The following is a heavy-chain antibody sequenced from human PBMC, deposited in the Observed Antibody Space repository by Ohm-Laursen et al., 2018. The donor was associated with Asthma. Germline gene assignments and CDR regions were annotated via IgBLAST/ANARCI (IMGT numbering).Heavy chain of an antibody. CDR1: GGSITNGGLY. D-gene: IGHD5-18*01. CDR2: IFFRVNT. CDR3: ARGWGSSYGEYYFDF. V-gene: IGHV4-31*11. Sequence: SQTLSLTCAVSGGSITNGGLYWSWIRQHPGKGLEWLGYIFFRVNTDYNPSLKSQLTISADTSKNQFYLKLSSVTAADTAVYYCARGWGSSYGEYYFDFWGQGILVTVSS. J-gene: IGHJ4*02.